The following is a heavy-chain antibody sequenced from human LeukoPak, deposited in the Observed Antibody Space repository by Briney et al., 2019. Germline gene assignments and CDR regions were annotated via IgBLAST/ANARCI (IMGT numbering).Heavy chain of an antibody. CDR3: ARARGDGYHDAFDI. CDR1: GYTFTGYY. J-gene: IGHJ3*02. CDR2: INPNSGGT. V-gene: IGHV1-2*06. Sequence: ASVKVSCEASGYTFTGYYMHWVRQAPGQGLEWMGRINPNSGGTNYAQKFQGRVTMTRDTSISTAYMELSRLRSDDTAVYYCARARGDGYHDAFDIWGQGTMVTVSS. D-gene: IGHD5-24*01.